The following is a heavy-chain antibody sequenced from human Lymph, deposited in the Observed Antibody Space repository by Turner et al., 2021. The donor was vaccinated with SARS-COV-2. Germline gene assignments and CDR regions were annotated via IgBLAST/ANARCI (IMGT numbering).Heavy chain of an antibody. D-gene: IGHD3-22*01. Sequence: VQLVESGGGLVQPGRSLRLSCAASAFTFSSYAMHWFRQAPGKGLEWVACIAYDGSDKYYADSVKSRFTFSRDNSKNTLYLQMNSLRAEDTAVYYCARDRDSSGWVDYWGQGTLVTVSS. CDR2: IAYDGSDK. CDR1: AFTFSSYA. V-gene: IGHV3-30*04. J-gene: IGHJ4*02. CDR3: ARDRDSSGWVDY.